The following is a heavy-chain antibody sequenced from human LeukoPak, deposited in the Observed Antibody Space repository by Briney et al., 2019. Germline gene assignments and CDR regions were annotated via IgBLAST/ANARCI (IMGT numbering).Heavy chain of an antibody. CDR3: AKDRDRDYYDSSGQLEASGFDY. CDR2: ISGSGGST. V-gene: IGHV3-23*01. CDR1: GFTFSSYG. Sequence: SGGSLRLSCAASGFTFSSYGMNWVRQAPGKGLEWVSAISGSGGSTYYADSVKGRFTISRDNSKNTLYLQMNSLRAEDTAVYYCAKDRDRDYYDSSGQLEASGFDYWGQGTLVTVSS. D-gene: IGHD3-22*01. J-gene: IGHJ4*02.